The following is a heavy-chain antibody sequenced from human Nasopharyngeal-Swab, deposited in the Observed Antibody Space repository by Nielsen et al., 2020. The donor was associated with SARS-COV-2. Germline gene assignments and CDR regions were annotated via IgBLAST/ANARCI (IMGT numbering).Heavy chain of an antibody. CDR2: IIPIFGTA. CDR3: ARSIAARVYYYYYMDV. J-gene: IGHJ6*03. V-gene: IGHV1-69*13. D-gene: IGHD6-6*01. Sequence: SVKVSCKASGGTFSSYAISWVRQAPGQGLEWMGGIIPIFGTANYAQKFQCRVTITADESTSTAYMELSSLRSEDTAVYYCARSIAARVYYYYYMDVWGKGTTVTVSS. CDR1: GGTFSSYA.